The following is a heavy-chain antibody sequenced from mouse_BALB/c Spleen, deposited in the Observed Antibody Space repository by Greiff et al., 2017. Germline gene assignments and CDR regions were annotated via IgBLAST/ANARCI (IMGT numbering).Heavy chain of an antibody. CDR1: GDSITSCY. CDR3: GGLGFAY. J-gene: IGHJ3*01. CDR2: ISYSGST. Sequence: DVQLVESGPSLVKPSQTLSLTCSVTGDSITSCYWNWIRKFPGNKLEYMGYISYSGSTYYNPSLKNRISITRDTSKNQYYLQLNSVTTEDTATYYGGGLGFAYWGQGTLVTVSA. V-gene: IGHV3-8*02.